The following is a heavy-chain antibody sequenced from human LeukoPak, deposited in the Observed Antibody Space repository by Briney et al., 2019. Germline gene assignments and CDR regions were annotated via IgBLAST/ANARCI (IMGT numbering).Heavy chain of an antibody. Sequence: SETLSLTCTVSGDSVRTNNYYWSWIRQPPGKGLEWIGEINHSGSTNYNPSLKSRVTISVDTSKNQFSLKLSSVTAADTAVYYCAREHIVVVTAIRSWFDPWGQGTLVTVSS. CDR2: INHSGST. CDR1: GDSVRTNNYY. V-gene: IGHV4-39*07. CDR3: AREHIVVVTAIRSWFDP. D-gene: IGHD2-21*02. J-gene: IGHJ5*02.